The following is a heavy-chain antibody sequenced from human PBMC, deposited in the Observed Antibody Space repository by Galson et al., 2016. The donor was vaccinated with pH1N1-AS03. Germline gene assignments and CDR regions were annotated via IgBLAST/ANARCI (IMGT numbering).Heavy chain of an antibody. V-gene: IGHV1-24*01. CDR1: GNTPTALS. Sequence: SVKVSCKVSGNTPTALSIQWVRQAPGEGLDWIGGFDPDNTETVYAQKFQGRVTMTQDTSTDTAYMELSILRSGDTAKYSFVTTADAFGLGSVDAFDVWGQGTKVTVSS. CDR2: FDPDNTET. CDR3: VTTADAFGLGSVDAFDV. D-gene: IGHD3-16*01. J-gene: IGHJ3*01.